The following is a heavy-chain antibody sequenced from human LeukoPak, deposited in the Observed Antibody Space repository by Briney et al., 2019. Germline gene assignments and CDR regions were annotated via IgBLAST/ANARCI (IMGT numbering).Heavy chain of an antibody. J-gene: IGHJ4*02. CDR1: GYTFTSHG. Sequence: ASVKVSCKASGYTFTSHGISWVRQAPGQGLEWMGWISAYNGNTNYAQKLQGRVTMTTDTSTSTAYMELRSLRSDDTAVYYCASVDSSGYYSDYWGQGTLVTVSS. CDR2: ISAYNGNT. V-gene: IGHV1-18*01. CDR3: ASVDSSGYYSDY. D-gene: IGHD3-22*01.